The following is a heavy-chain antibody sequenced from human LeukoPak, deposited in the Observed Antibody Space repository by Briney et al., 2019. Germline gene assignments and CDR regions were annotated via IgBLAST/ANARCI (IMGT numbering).Heavy chain of an antibody. CDR3: ARSLGETTFDW. CDR1: GFTFRNYG. CDR2: IFYDGSKK. D-gene: IGHD3-16*01. V-gene: IGHV3-33*01. Sequence: GGSLRLSCVASGFTFRNYGMHWIRQAPGKGLEWVSVIFYDGSKKYYADFVKGRFTISRDNSKNVVYLQMDSLRAEDTAFYYCARSLGETTFDWWGQGALVTVPS. J-gene: IGHJ4*02.